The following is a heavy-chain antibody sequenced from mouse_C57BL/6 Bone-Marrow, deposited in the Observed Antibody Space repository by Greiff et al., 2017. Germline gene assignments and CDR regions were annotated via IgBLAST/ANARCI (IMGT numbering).Heavy chain of an antibody. D-gene: IGHD2-5*01. J-gene: IGHJ4*01. Sequence: EVQLQQSGPELVKPGASVKISCKASGYSFTDYNMNWVKQSNGKSLEWIGVINPSYGTTSYNQKFKGKATFTVDQSSSTAYMQLNSLTSEDSAVYYCARADYSNLDYAMDYWGQGTSVTVSS. CDR3: ARADYSNLDYAMDY. V-gene: IGHV1-39*01. CDR1: GYSFTDYN. CDR2: INPSYGTT.